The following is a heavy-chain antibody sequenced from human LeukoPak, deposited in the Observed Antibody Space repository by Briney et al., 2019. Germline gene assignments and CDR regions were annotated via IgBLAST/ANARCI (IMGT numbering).Heavy chain of an antibody. J-gene: IGHJ6*02. D-gene: IGHD3-3*01. CDR1: GVSISSYY. CDR2: INHSGST. Sequence: SETLSLTCTVSGVSISSYYWSWIRQPPGKGLEWIGEINHSGSTNYNPSLKSRVTISVDTSKNQFSLKLSSVTAADTAVYYCARSDSNWSVSGYYGMDVWGQGTTVTVSS. CDR3: ARSDSNWSVSGYYGMDV. V-gene: IGHV4-34*01.